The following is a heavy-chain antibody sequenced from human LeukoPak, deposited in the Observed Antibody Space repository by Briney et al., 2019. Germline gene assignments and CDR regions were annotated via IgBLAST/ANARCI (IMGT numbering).Heavy chain of an antibody. CDR3: AREGTAAAADY. V-gene: IGHV3-7*01. CDR2: MKQDGSEK. J-gene: IGHJ4*02. CDR1: GFTFSSYW. D-gene: IGHD6-13*01. Sequence: GGSLRLSCVASGFTFSSYWMRWGRQAPGKGLEWVANMKQDGSEKYYVDSVKGRFTISRDNAKTSVYLQMISLRAEDTAMYYCAREGTAAAADYWGQGMLVTVSS.